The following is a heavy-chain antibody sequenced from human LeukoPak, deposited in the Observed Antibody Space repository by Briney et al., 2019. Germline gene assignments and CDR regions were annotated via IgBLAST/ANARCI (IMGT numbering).Heavy chain of an antibody. V-gene: IGHV3-7*01. CDR2: IKQDGSET. CDR1: GFTFSSYW. J-gene: IGHJ4*02. D-gene: IGHD2-2*01. Sequence: GGPLRLSCAASGFTFSSYWMSWVRQAPGKGLEWVGNIKQDGSETYFVVSVKGRFTISRDNAKNSLYLKMNNLRAEDTAVYYCARDAMSRTADYWGQGTLVTVSS. CDR3: ARDAMSRTADY.